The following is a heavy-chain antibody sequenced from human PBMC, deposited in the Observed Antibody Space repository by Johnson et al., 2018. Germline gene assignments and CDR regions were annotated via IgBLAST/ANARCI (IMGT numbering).Heavy chain of an antibody. CDR3: ARDSPGGGWPLDAFDI. CDR1: GFTFSSYA. Sequence: VQLVESGGGLVQPGGSLRLSCAASGFTFSSYAMSWVRQAPGKGLEWVSAISGSGGSTYYADSVKGRFTIPRDNAKNSLYLQMNSLRAEDTAVYYCARDSPGGGWPLDAFDIWGQGTMVTVSS. D-gene: IGHD6-19*01. CDR2: ISGSGGST. V-gene: IGHV3-23*04. J-gene: IGHJ3*02.